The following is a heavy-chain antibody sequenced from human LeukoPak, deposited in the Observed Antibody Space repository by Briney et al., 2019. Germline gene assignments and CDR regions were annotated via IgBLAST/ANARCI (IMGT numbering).Heavy chain of an antibody. CDR1: RFTFSNFA. D-gene: IGHD6-19*01. J-gene: IGHJ4*02. Sequence: PGGSLRLSCAASRFTFSNFAMSWVRQTPGTGLAWLSAISPDGNYIYYADSVKGRFTTSRDNSKNTLYLQMTSLRVEDTAVYFCVSQRDHRVAVAGSFDNWGQGTLISVSP. V-gene: IGHV3-23*01. CDR2: ISPDGNYI. CDR3: VSQRDHRVAVAGSFDN.